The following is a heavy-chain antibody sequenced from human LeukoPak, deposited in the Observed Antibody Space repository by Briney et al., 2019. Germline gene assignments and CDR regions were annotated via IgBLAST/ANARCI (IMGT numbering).Heavy chain of an antibody. CDR1: GYTFTGYY. J-gene: IGHJ3*02. Sequence: ASVKVSCKASGYTFTGYYMHWVRQAPGQGLEWMGWINPNSGGTNYAQKFQGRVTMTRDTSISTAYMELSRLRSDDTAVYYCARGPNYDILSGLVRGAFDIWGQGTMVTVSS. D-gene: IGHD3-9*01. CDR2: INPNSGGT. CDR3: ARGPNYDILSGLVRGAFDI. V-gene: IGHV1-2*02.